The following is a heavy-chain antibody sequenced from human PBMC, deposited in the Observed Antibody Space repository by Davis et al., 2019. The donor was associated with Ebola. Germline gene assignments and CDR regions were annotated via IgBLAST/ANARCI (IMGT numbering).Heavy chain of an antibody. CDR1: GFTFSSYW. D-gene: IGHD6-19*01. CDR2: INSDGSST. J-gene: IGHJ4*02. V-gene: IGHV3-74*01. Sequence: PGGSLRLSCAASGFTFSSYWMHWVRQAPGKGLVWVSRINSDGSSTSYADSVKGRFTISRDNAKNSLYLQMNSLRADDTAVYYCARERPSAGYSSGWYVNYWGQGTLVTVSS. CDR3: ARERPSAGYSSGWYVNY.